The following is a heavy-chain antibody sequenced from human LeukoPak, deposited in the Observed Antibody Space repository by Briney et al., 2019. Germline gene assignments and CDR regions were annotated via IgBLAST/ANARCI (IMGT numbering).Heavy chain of an antibody. J-gene: IGHJ4*02. CDR1: GFTFGDYA. CDR2: IRSKAYGGTT. Sequence: GGSLRLSCTASGFTFGDYAMSWVRQAPGKGPEWVGFIRSKAYGGTTEYAASVKGRFTISRDDSKSIAYLQMNSLKTEDTAVYYCTRGKSSSWYPEGSYYFDYWGQGTLVTVSS. D-gene: IGHD6-13*01. CDR3: TRGKSSSWYPEGSYYFDY. V-gene: IGHV3-49*04.